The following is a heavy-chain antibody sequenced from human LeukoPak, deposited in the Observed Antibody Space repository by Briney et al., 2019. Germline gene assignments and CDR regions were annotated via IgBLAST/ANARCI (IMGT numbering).Heavy chain of an antibody. CDR2: ILHDESNK. Sequence: GGSLRLSCAVSGFTLSGYAMHWVRQAPGKGLEWVAVILHDESNKYYADSVKGRFTISRDSSKNTLYLQMNSLRAEDTAVYYCAKGIGTSCYTPLDCWGQGTLVTVSS. CDR1: GFTLSGYA. D-gene: IGHD2-2*02. J-gene: IGHJ4*02. V-gene: IGHV3-30*04. CDR3: AKGIGTSCYTPLDC.